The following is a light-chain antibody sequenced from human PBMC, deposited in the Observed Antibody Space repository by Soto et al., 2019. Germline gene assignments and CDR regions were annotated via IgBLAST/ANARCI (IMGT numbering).Light chain of an antibody. CDR1: QSVGSN. CDR2: GAS. Sequence: ERVMTQSPATLSVSPGERATLSCRASQSVGSNLAWYQQKPGQAPRLLIFGASSRATGVPARFSGSGSGTEFTLTISSLEPEDFAVYYCQQRSNWPPLFTFGPGTKVDIK. J-gene: IGKJ3*01. CDR3: QQRSNWPPLFT. V-gene: IGKV3-15*01.